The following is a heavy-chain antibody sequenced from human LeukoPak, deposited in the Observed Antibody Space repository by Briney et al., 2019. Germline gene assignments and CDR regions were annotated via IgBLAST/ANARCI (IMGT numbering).Heavy chain of an antibody. CDR1: GGSISSYY. CDR2: IYYSGST. J-gene: IGHJ5*02. D-gene: IGHD2/OR15-2a*01. CDR3: ARDANFYGHFAP. Sequence: PSETLSLTCTVSGGSISSYYWSWIRQPPGKGLEWIGYIYYSGSTNYNPSLRSRVTISVDTSKNQFSLKLSSVTAADTAVYYCARDANFYGHFAPGGQETLVTVSS. V-gene: IGHV4-59*01.